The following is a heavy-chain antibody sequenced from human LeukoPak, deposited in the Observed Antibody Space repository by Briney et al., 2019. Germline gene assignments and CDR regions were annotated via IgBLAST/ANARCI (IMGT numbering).Heavy chain of an antibody. CDR2: IDPNSGGT. V-gene: IGHV1-2*02. D-gene: IGHD3-10*01. Sequence: RASVKVSCKASGYTFTGYYMHWVRQAPGQGLEWMGWIDPNSGGTNYAQKFQGRVTMTRDTSISTAYMELSRLRSDDTAVYYCARDRSYGSGSYYWPGDWFDPWGQGTLVTVSS. CDR3: ARDRSYGSGSYYWPGDWFDP. J-gene: IGHJ5*02. CDR1: GYTFTGYY.